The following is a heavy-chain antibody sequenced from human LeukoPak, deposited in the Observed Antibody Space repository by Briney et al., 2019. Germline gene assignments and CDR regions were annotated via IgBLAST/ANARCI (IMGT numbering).Heavy chain of an antibody. D-gene: IGHD3-10*01. J-gene: IGHJ6*04. CDR1: GFTFNSYG. V-gene: IGHV3-30*18. Sequence: GGSLRLSCAASGFTFNSYGMHWVRQAPGKGLEWVAAVTYDGSNEYYADSVKGRFTISRDNSKNTLYLQVNSLRPDDRAVYYCAKDYYGSGSYSLSYQYYGADVWGKGTTVTVSS. CDR2: VTYDGSNE. CDR3: AKDYYGSGSYSLSYQYYGADV.